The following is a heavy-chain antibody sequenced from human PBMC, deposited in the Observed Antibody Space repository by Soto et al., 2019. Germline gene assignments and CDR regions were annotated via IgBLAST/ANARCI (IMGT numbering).Heavy chain of an antibody. D-gene: IGHD6-13*01. CDR1: GYTFTSYA. CDR2: INAGNGNT. Sequence: ASVNVSCKASGYTFTSYAMHWVRQAPGQRLEWMGWINAGNGNTKYSQKFQGRVTITRDTSASTAYMELSSLRSEDTAVYYCARDRLVSSSWPYHYFDYWGQGTLVTVS. J-gene: IGHJ4*02. V-gene: IGHV1-3*01. CDR3: ARDRLVSSSWPYHYFDY.